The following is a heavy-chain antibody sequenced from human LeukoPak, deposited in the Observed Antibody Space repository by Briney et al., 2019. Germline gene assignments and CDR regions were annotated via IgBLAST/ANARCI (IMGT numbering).Heavy chain of an antibody. CDR1: GGTFSSYA. V-gene: IGHV1-69*05. D-gene: IGHD6-13*01. Sequence: GASVKVSCKASGGTFSSYAISWVRQAPGQGLEWTGGIIPIFGTANYAQKFQGRVTITTDESTSTAYMELSSLRSEDTAVYYCARDTVGQQLTKGYYYYMDVWGKGTTVTVSS. J-gene: IGHJ6*03. CDR3: ARDTVGQQLTKGYYYYMDV. CDR2: IIPIFGTA.